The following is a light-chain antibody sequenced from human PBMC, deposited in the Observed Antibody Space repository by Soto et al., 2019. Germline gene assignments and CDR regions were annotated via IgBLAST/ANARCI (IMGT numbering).Light chain of an antibody. Sequence: EIVMRQSPATLSVSPGERATLSCRASQSVNNNLAWYQQKPGQAPRLLIYGASNRATGIPARFSGTGSGTEFTLTISSLQSEDFAIYYCQQYNNWPLTFGGGTKVEIK. CDR1: QSVNNN. CDR2: GAS. J-gene: IGKJ4*01. V-gene: IGKV3D-15*01. CDR3: QQYNNWPLT.